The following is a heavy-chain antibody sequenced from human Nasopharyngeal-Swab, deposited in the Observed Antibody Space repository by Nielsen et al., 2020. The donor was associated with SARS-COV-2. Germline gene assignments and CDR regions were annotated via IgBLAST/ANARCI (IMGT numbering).Heavy chain of an antibody. Sequence: SETLSLTCTVSGGSISSSSYYWGWIRQPPGKGLEWIGSIYYRGSTYYNPSLKSRVTISVYTSKNQFSLKLSSVTAADTAVYYCARNNYDFWSGHWFDPWGQGTLVTVSS. D-gene: IGHD3-3*01. V-gene: IGHV4-39*01. J-gene: IGHJ5*02. CDR3: ARNNYDFWSGHWFDP. CDR2: IYYRGST. CDR1: GGSISSSSYY.